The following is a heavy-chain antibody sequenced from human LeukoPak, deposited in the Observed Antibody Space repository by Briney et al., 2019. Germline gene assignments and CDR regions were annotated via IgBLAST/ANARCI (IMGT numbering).Heavy chain of an antibody. J-gene: IGHJ4*02. CDR1: GFTFNSYG. Sequence: GGSLRLSCAASGFTFNSYGIYWVRQAPGKGLEWVAVISYDGSNKYYADSVKGRFTISRDNSKSTLYLQMNSLTAEDTVVYYCARDRRSPYSGSYYLIWGQGTLVTVSS. D-gene: IGHD1-26*01. CDR2: ISYDGSNK. CDR3: ARDRRSPYSGSYYLI. V-gene: IGHV3-30*03.